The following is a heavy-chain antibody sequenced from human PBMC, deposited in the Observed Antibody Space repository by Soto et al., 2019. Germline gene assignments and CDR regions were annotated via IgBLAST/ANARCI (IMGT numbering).Heavy chain of an antibody. Sequence: SETLSLTCTVSGGSISSGGYYWSWIRQHPGKGLEWIGYIYYSGSTYYNPSLKSRVTISVDTSKNQFSLKLSSVTAADTAVYYCARAGGNSGLRYFPHWVQGTLVTVSS. D-gene: IGHD2-21*02. CDR2: IYYSGST. V-gene: IGHV4-31*03. J-gene: IGHJ1*01. CDR3: ARAGGNSGLRYFPH. CDR1: GGSISSGGYY.